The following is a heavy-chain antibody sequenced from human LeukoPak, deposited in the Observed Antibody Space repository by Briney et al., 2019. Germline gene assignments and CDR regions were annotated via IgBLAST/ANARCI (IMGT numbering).Heavy chain of an antibody. Sequence: GGTLRLSCPASAFTFSSYAMHWVRQAPGKGLEWVAVISYDGSNRYYADSVKGRFTISRDTSKNTLYLQMNSLRAEDTAVYYCARDTPRYFDWLPYHRNYYMDVWGKGTTVTISS. CDR1: AFTFSSYA. CDR2: ISYDGSNR. CDR3: ARDTPRYFDWLPYHRNYYMDV. V-gene: IGHV3-30*04. J-gene: IGHJ6*03. D-gene: IGHD3-9*01.